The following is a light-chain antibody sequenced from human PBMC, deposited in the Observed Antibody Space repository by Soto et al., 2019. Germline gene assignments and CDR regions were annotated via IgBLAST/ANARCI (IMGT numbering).Light chain of an antibody. CDR1: SSDVGTYNY. CDR3: SSFKGTNSFV. V-gene: IGLV2-11*01. Sequence: QSALTQPRSVSGPPGQSVSISCSGTSSDVGTYNYVSWYQQHPGKAPKLMIYDVSKRPSGVPDRFSGSKSGNTASLTISGLQAEDEADYYCSSFKGTNSFVFGTGTKLTVL. CDR2: DVS. J-gene: IGLJ1*01.